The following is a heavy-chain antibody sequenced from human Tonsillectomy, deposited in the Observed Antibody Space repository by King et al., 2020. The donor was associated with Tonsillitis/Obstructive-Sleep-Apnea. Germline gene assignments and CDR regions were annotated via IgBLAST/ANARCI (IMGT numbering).Heavy chain of an antibody. CDR2: INHSGGT. J-gene: IGHJ4*02. D-gene: IGHD2-21*01. Sequence: VQLQQWGAGLLKPSETLSLTCAIHGGFFSGYYWSWIRQPPGEGLEWIGEINHSGGTNYNPSLKSRVTISRDTSKNQISLKLNSVTAADTAVYYCVTIGVWSWDHWGQGTLVTVSS. V-gene: IGHV4-34*01. CDR3: VTIGVWSWDH. CDR1: GGFFSGYY.